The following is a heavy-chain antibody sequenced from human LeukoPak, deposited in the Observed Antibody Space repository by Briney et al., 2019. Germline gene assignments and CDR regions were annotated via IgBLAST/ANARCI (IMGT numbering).Heavy chain of an antibody. CDR3: AKAVCSGASCFSNSRDAFDI. CDR2: IWYDGSNK. V-gene: IGHV3-33*06. Sequence: GGSLRLSCAASGIIFSDFGMQWVRQAPGKGLEWMAIIWYDGSNKYYADSVKGRFTISRDNSQNTMYLQMNSLRAEDTAVYYCAKAVCSGASCFSNSRDAFDIWGQGTMVTVSS. D-gene: IGHD2-15*01. J-gene: IGHJ3*02. CDR1: GIIFSDFG.